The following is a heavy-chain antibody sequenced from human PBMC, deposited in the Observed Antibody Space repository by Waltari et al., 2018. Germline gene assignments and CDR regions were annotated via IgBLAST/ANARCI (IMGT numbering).Heavy chain of an antibody. Sequence: EVQLLESGGGLVQPGGSLRLSCAASGFTFSSYAMSWVRQAPGKGLEWVSAISGSGGSTDYAESVKGRFTISRDKSKNTLYLQMNSLRAEDTAVYYCAKYEYYDSSGHPNAFDIWGQGTMVTVSS. D-gene: IGHD3-22*01. J-gene: IGHJ3*02. CDR2: ISGSGGST. CDR3: AKYEYYDSSGHPNAFDI. CDR1: GFTFSSYA. V-gene: IGHV3-23*01.